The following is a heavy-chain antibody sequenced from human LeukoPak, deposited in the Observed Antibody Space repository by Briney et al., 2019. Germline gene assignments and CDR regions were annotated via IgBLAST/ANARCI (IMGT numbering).Heavy chain of an antibody. CDR3: AVLEEDSSGYYYTPHDY. CDR2: IDDSGRT. D-gene: IGHD3-22*01. Sequence: SETLSLTCTVSGDSIGRYYWNWIRQPPGKGPEWIGYIDDSGRTNYNPSLKSRVTISKDTSRNQFSLKLNSVTAADTAVYYCAVLEEDSSGYYYTPHDYWGQGTLVTVSS. CDR1: GDSIGRYY. J-gene: IGHJ4*02. V-gene: IGHV4-59*01.